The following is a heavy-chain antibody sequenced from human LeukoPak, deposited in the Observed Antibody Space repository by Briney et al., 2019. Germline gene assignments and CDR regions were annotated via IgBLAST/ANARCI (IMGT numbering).Heavy chain of an antibody. D-gene: IGHD6-19*01. V-gene: IGHV4-38-2*02. CDR1: GGSISSGYY. CDR2: IYHSGST. J-gene: IGHJ4*02. CDR3: ALSGYSSGWGLGY. Sequence: SETLSLTXTVSGGSISSGYYWGWIRQPPGKGLEWIGSIYHSGSTYYNPSLKSRVTISVDTSKNQFSLKLSSVTAADTAVYYCALSGYSSGWGLGYWGQGTLVTVSS.